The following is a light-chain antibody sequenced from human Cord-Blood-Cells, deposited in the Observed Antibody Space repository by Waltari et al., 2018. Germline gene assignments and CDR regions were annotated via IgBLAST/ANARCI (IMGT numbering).Light chain of an antibody. J-gene: IGLJ1*01. CDR1: SSDVGGYNY. Sequence: QSALTQPASVSGSPGQSITISCTGTSSDVGGYNYVSWYQQHPGKAPKLMIYDVSNRPSGVSNRCSGSKSGNTASLTISWLQAEDEADYYCSSYTSSSHYVFGTGTKVTVL. V-gene: IGLV2-14*01. CDR3: SSYTSSSHYV. CDR2: DVS.